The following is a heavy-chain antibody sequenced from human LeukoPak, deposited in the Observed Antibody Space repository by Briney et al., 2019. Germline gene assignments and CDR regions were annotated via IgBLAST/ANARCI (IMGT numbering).Heavy chain of an antibody. V-gene: IGHV3-23*01. J-gene: IGHJ5*02. CDR2: ISGSGGST. CDR1: GFTSSSYT. D-gene: IGHD2/OR15-2a*01. Sequence: GGSLRLSCAASGFTSSSYTMSWVRQAPGKGLEWVSAISGSGGSTYYADSVKGRFTISRDNSKNTLYLQMNSLRAEDTAVYYCAKDPLSGFNWFDPWGQGTLVTVSS. CDR3: AKDPLSGFNWFDP.